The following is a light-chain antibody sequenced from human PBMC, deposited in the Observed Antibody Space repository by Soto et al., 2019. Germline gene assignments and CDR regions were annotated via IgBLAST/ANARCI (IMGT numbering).Light chain of an antibody. CDR3: QQYYGYPHS. J-gene: IGKJ1*01. V-gene: IGKV1-16*01. CDR1: QGVENY. Sequence: DIQMAQSPSSLSASVGDKVTITCRTSQGVENYLAWFQQKPGKAHKSLIYGASNLQTGVPSRFSGSGSGTHFAFTISGLQPDDFGTYYCQQYYGYPHSFGQGTKVEIK. CDR2: GAS.